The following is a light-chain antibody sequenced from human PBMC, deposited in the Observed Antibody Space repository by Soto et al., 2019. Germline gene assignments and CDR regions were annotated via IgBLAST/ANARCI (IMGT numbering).Light chain of an antibody. V-gene: IGKV1-5*03. J-gene: IGKJ4*01. Sequence: DIQMTQSPSTLSASVGDRVTITCRASQSINSWMAWYQQKPGKAPKVLIYKASNLESGVPSRFSGSGSGTEFTLTISSLQPDDLATYYCQQYHSYPLTFGGGTKVEI. CDR3: QQYHSYPLT. CDR2: KAS. CDR1: QSINSW.